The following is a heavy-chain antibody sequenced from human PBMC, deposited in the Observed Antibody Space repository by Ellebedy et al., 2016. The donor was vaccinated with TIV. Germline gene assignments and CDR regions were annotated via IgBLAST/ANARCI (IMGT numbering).Heavy chain of an antibody. CDR3: HSMAASKKFDY. J-gene: IGHJ4*02. Sequence: PGGSLRLSCTASGFTFGDFAMSWLRQAPGKGLEWVGLIRSKAYGGTTEYVASVKGRFTILRDDSKSIAYLQMSSLKSDDTAVYYCHSMAASKKFDYWGQGTLVTVSS. CDR2: IRSKAYGGTT. CDR1: GFTFGDFA. D-gene: IGHD5-24*01. V-gene: IGHV3-49*03.